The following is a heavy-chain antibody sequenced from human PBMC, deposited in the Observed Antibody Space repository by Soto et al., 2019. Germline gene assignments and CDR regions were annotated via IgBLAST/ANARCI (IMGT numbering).Heavy chain of an antibody. J-gene: IGHJ6*03. V-gene: IGHV1-18*01. CDR1: GYTFTSYG. D-gene: IGHD6-13*01. CDR2: ISAYNGNT. Sequence: ASVKVSCKASGYTFTSYGISWVRQAPGQGLEWMGWISAYNGNTNYAQKLQGRVTMTTDTSTSTAYMELRSLRSDDTAVYYCARDRFTHLHSSSWYYYYMDVLGKGTTVPSP. CDR3: ARDRFTHLHSSSWYYYYMDV.